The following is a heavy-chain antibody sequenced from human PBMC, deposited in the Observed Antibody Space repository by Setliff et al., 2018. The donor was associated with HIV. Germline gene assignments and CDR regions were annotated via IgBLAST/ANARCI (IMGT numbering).Heavy chain of an antibody. J-gene: IGHJ4*02. CDR1: GYTFTSYA. D-gene: IGHD4-17*01. CDR2: INAGNGNT. Sequence: ASVKVSCKASGYTFTSYAMHWVRQAPGQRLEWMGWINAGNGNTKYAQKFQGRVTITADESTTTAYMELSSLRSEDTAVYYCARDPTTVMDYFDYWGQGTLVTVSS. V-gene: IGHV1-3*01. CDR3: ARDPTTVMDYFDY.